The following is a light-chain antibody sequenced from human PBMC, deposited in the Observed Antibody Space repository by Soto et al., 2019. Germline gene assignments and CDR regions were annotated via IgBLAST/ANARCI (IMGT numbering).Light chain of an antibody. CDR3: SSYGASSTL. CDR1: SSDIGGYNY. CDR2: DVS. Sequence: QAVVTQPASVSGSPGQSITISCTGSSSDIGGYNYVSWYQQHPGKAPTLLIYDVSYRPSGISDRFSGSKSGNTASLTISGLQPEDEADYYCSSYGASSTLFGGGTKVTVL. J-gene: IGLJ2*01. V-gene: IGLV2-14*03.